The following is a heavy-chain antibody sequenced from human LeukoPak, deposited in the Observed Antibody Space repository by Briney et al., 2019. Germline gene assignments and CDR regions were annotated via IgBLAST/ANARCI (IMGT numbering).Heavy chain of an antibody. CDR1: GGSISIYY. Sequence: SETLSLTRTVSGGSISIYYWRWVWQPPGKGRGWGGYIYYSGSTHYKRSLESRVTISVDTSKNQFSLKLSSVTAADTAVYYCARLTGCTSSSCYGYYFDYWGQGALGTVSS. CDR3: ARLTGCTSSSCYGYYFDY. V-gene: IGHV4-59*08. CDR2: IYYSGST. J-gene: IGHJ4*02. D-gene: IGHD2-2*01.